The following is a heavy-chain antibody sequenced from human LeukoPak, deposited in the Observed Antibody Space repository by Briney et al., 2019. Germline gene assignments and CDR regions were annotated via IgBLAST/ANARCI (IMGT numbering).Heavy chain of an antibody. V-gene: IGHV1-2*02. J-gene: IGHJ6*03. CDR3: ATASYYDFWSGYWGKDYYYYMDV. CDR1: GYTFTGYY. CDR2: INPNSGGT. D-gene: IGHD3-3*01. Sequence: ASVKVSCKASGYTFTGYYMHWVRQAPGQGLEWMGWINPNSGGTNYAQKFQGRVTMTRDTSISTAYMELSRLRSDDTAVYYCATASYYDFWSGYWGKDYYYYMDVWGKGTTVTVSS.